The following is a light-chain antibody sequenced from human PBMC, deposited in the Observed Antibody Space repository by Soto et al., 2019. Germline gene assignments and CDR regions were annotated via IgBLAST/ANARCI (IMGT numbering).Light chain of an antibody. CDR2: VNSDGSH. V-gene: IGLV4-69*01. CDR3: QTWGTGIPV. CDR1: SGHSSYG. Sequence: QAVLTQSPSASASLGASVKLTCTLSSGHSSYGIAWHQQQPEKGPRYLMKVNSDGSHTKGDGIPDRFSGSSSGAERYLTISSLQSEDEADYYCQTWGTGIPVFGGGTKLTVL. J-gene: IGLJ2*01.